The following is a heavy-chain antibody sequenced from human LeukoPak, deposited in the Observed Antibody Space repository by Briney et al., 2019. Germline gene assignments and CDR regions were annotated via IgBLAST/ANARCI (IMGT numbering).Heavy chain of an antibody. CDR2: IGSSSSYK. V-gene: IGHV3-21*01. Sequence: GGSLRLSCAASGFTFSSFGMNWVRHAPGKGLEWVSSIGSSSSYKYYADSLKGRFTISRDNAKNSLYLQMNTLRVEDTAVYCCARDSGIRDSIDYWGQGTLVTVSS. CDR3: ARDSGIRDSIDY. J-gene: IGHJ4*02. CDR1: GFTFSSFG. D-gene: IGHD3-10*01.